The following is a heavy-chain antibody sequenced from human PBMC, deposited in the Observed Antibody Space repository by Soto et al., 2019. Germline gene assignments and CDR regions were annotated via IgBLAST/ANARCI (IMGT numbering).Heavy chain of an antibody. J-gene: IGHJ6*03. V-gene: IGHV3-30*03. CDR2: ISYDGRHE. CDR3: ARRTAAAYYMDV. CDR1: GFTFSNYA. D-gene: IGHD6-13*01. Sequence: QVQLVESGGGVVQPGRSLRLSCAASGFTFSNYAMFWVRQSPGEGLEWVAVISYDGRHEDYVDSVKGRFSISRDNSKDTLYLQMDSLKAEDTAMYYCARRTAAAYYMDVWGKGTTVTVSS.